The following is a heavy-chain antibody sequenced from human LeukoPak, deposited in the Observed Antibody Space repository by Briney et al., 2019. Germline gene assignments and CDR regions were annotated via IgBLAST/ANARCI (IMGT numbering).Heavy chain of an antibody. CDR3: ASRGTTGTTGNY. V-gene: IGHV1-2*06. D-gene: IGHD1-1*01. Sequence: ASVKVSCKASGYTFTGYYMHWVRQAPGQGLEWMGRINPNSSGTNYAQKFQGRVTLTRDTSNSTAYMELTRLRFDDTAVYYCASRGTTGTTGNYWGQGTLVTVSS. CDR2: INPNSSGT. J-gene: IGHJ4*02. CDR1: GYTFTGYY.